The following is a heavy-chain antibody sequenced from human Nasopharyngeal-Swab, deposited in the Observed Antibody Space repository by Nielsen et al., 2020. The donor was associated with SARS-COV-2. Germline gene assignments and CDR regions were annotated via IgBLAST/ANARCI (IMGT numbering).Heavy chain of an antibody. D-gene: IGHD2-2*01. J-gene: IGHJ6*02. CDR2: IYTSGST. CDR3: ARGHCSTTSCYYYYYGMDV. Sequence: SDTLSLTCTVSGASIGNHYWSWIRQPAGKGLEWIGRIYTSGSTSYNPSLKSRVTMSLDTSKKHFSLKLSSVTAADTAVYYCARGHCSTTSCYYYYYGMDVWGQGTTVTVSS. CDR1: GASIGNHY. V-gene: IGHV4-4*07.